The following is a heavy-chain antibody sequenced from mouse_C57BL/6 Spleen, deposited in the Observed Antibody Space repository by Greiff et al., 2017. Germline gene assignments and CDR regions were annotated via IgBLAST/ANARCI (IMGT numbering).Heavy chain of an antibody. Sequence: QVTLKESGPGILQPSQTLSLTCSFSGFSLSTFGMGVGWIRQPSGKGLEWLAHIWWDDDKYYNPALKSRLTISKDTSKNQVFLKIANVDTADTATYYCARIPLYYGSSQYYFDYWGQGTTLTVSS. J-gene: IGHJ2*01. D-gene: IGHD1-1*01. CDR1: GFSLSTFGMG. CDR3: ARIPLYYGSSQYYFDY. V-gene: IGHV8-8*01. CDR2: IWWDDDK.